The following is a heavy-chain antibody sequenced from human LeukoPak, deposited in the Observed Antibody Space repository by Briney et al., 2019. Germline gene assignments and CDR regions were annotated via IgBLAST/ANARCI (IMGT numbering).Heavy chain of an antibody. Sequence: GRSLRLSCAASGFTFSSYAMHWVRQAPGKGLEWVAVISYDGSNKYYADSVKGRFTISRDNSKNTLYLQMNSLRAEDTAVYYCARVDVYSGYAEDYWGQGTLVTVSS. CDR1: GFTFSSYA. V-gene: IGHV3-30-3*01. CDR2: ISYDGSNK. J-gene: IGHJ4*02. D-gene: IGHD5-12*01. CDR3: ARVDVYSGYAEDY.